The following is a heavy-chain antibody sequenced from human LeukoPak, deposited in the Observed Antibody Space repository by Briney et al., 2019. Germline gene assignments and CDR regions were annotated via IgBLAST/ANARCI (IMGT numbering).Heavy chain of an antibody. CDR3: ARLLGSVTTYDY. CDR1: GFNFSDYW. Sequence: GGSLRLSCAASGFNFSDYWMSWVRQAPGKGLEWVATLWPAGGTVHYMDSVQGRFTISRDNAENSLYLQMNSLRVEDTAVYYCARLLGSVTTYDYWGQGTLVTVSS. V-gene: IGHV3-7*01. D-gene: IGHD4-11*01. J-gene: IGHJ4*02. CDR2: LWPAGGTV.